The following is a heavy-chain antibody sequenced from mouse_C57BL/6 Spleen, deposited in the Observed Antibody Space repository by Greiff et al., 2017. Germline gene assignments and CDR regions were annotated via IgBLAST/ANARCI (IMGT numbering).Heavy chain of an antibody. CDR1: GFTFSSYA. CDR2: ISDGGSYT. CDR3: ARSYSAMDY. J-gene: IGHJ4*01. V-gene: IGHV5-4*01. Sequence: EVQGVESGGGLVKPGGSPKLSCAASGFTFSSYAMSWVRQTPEKRLEWVATISDGGSYTYYPDNVKGRFTISRDNAKNNLYLQMSHLKSEDTAMYYCARSYSAMDYWGQGTSVTVSS.